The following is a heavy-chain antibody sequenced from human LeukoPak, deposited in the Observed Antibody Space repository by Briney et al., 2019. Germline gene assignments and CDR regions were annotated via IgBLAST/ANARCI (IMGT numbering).Heavy chain of an antibody. CDR2: ISGSGGTT. CDR3: AKDRTVTTRGVDY. J-gene: IGHJ4*02. D-gene: IGHD4-17*01. V-gene: IGHV3-23*01. CDR1: GFTFSSYG. Sequence: PGGSLRLSCAASGFTFSSYGMHWVRQAPGKGLEWVSAISGSGGTTYYTDSVKGRFTISRDNSKNTLYLQMNSLRAEDTAVYYCAKDRTVTTRGVDYWGQGTLVTVSS.